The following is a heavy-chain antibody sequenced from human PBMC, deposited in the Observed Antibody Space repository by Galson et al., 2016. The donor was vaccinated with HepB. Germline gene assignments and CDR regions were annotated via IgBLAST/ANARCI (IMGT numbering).Heavy chain of an antibody. CDR2: LTTDGIIG. CDR3: ARENPSVLDV. V-gene: IGHV3-74*01. D-gene: IGHD1-14*01. CDR1: GFPFSAYW. J-gene: IGHJ6*02. Sequence: SLRLSCAATGFPFSAYWMQWVRQVPGKGLVWVSRLTTDGIIGYADSVMGRFTFSRDNAKNTLYLHMDSLRAEDTAVYYCARENPSVLDVWGQGTTVTATS.